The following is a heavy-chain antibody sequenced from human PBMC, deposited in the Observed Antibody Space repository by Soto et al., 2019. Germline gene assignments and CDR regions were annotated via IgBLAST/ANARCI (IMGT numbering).Heavy chain of an antibody. J-gene: IGHJ6*02. CDR1: GFTFSSYS. Sequence: GGSLRLSCAASGFTFSSYSIHWVLQAPGKGLEWVSAITRNSDIYYADSVKGRFTISRDNAQNSVSLQMNSLRAEDTAVYYCAREETAWPLAYGLDVWGQGTTVTVSS. V-gene: IGHV3-21*01. CDR3: AREETAWPLAYGLDV. D-gene: IGHD2-21*02. CDR2: ITRNSDI.